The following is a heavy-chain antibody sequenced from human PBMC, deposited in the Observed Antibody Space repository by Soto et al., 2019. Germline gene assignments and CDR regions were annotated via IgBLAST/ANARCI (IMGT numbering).Heavy chain of an antibody. CDR3: ARDQNRGLPYSSGWNPVVLYGMDV. Sequence: GGSISSSSYYWGWIRQPPGKGLEWIGSIYYSGSTYYNPSLKSRVTISVDTSKNQFSLSLRSVTAADTAVYYCARDQNRGLPYSSGWNPVVLYGMDVWGQGTTVTVSS. V-gene: IGHV4-39*07. D-gene: IGHD6-19*01. J-gene: IGHJ6*02. CDR1: GGSISSSSYY. CDR2: IYYSGST.